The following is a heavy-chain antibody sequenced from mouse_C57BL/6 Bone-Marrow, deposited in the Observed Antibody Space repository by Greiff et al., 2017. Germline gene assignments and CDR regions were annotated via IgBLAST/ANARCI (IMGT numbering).Heavy chain of an antibody. Sequence: QVQLQQSGAELVRPGASVKLSCKASGYTFTDYYINWVKQRPGQGLEWIARIYPGSGNTYYNEKFKGKATLTAEKSSSTAYMQLSSLTSEDAAVYFCARSTVVSHVDYRGQGTTLTVSS. CDR3: ARSTVVSHVDY. D-gene: IGHD1-1*01. CDR1: GYTFTDYY. CDR2: IYPGSGNT. V-gene: IGHV1-76*01. J-gene: IGHJ2*01.